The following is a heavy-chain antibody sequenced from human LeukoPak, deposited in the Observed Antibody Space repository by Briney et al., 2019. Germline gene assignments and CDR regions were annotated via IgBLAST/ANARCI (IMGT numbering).Heavy chain of an antibody. J-gene: IGHJ4*02. CDR1: GYTFTGYY. CDR2: INPNSGGT. CDR3: ARVTNDYGDYGYDY. V-gene: IGHV1-2*02. D-gene: IGHD4-17*01. Sequence: ASVKVSCKASGYTFTGYYMHWVRQAPGQGLEWMGWINPNSGGTNYAQKFRGRVTMTRDTSISTAYMELSRLRSDDTAVYYCARVTNDYGDYGYDYWGQGTLVTVSS.